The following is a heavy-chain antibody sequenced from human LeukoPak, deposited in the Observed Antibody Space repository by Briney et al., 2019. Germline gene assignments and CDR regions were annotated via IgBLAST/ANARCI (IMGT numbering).Heavy chain of an antibody. J-gene: IGHJ4*02. CDR2: IYPVDSGT. CDR3: ARQEDHGDYVY. Sequence: RGESLKFSCKGSGYGFTTYWFCWLRQMPGRGLEWMGIIYPVDSGTRYNPSFQGQVTISADKSINTAYLQWSSVKASDTAMYYCARQEDHGDYVYWGQGTLVTVSS. D-gene: IGHD4-17*01. CDR1: GYGFTTYW. V-gene: IGHV5-51*01.